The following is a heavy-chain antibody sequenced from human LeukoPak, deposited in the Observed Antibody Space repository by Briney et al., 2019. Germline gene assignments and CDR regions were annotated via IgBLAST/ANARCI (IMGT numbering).Heavy chain of an antibody. D-gene: IGHD3-22*01. V-gene: IGHV1-2*02. CDR3: ARGGPHYDSGGHYRYYFDY. Sequence: ASVNVSCKASVYTFTGYYMHWVRQAPGQGLEWMGWINPNSGGTNYAQKFQGRVTMTRDTSISTAYMELSRLRSDDTAVYYCARGGPHYDSGGHYRYYFDYWGQGTLVTVSS. J-gene: IGHJ4*02. CDR1: VYTFTGYY. CDR2: INPNSGGT.